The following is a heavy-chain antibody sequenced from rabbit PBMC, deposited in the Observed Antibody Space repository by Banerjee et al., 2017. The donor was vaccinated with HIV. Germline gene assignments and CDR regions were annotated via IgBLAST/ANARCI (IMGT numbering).Heavy chain of an antibody. D-gene: IGHD2-1*01. CDR1: GFSFSNKYW. J-gene: IGHJ4*01. CDR2: MDSSSGTR. CDR3: ARENVDYADFSL. Sequence: QEQLEESGGDLVKPEGSLTLTCTASGFSFSNKYWICWVRQAPGKGLELIACMDSSSGTRLYASWAKGRFTISKTSSTTVTLQMTSLTAADTATYFCARENVDYADFSLWGQGTLVTVS. V-gene: IGHV1S45*01.